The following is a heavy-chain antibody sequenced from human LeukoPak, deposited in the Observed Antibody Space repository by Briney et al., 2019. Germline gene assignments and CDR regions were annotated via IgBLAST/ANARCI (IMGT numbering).Heavy chain of an antibody. J-gene: IGHJ4*02. Sequence: GGSLRLSCAASGFTFSSYSMNWVRQAPGKGLEWVLSISSSSSYIYYADSVKGRFTISRDNAKNSLYLQMNSLRAEDTAVYYCARDVVVVVPAARGPIDYWGQGTLVTVSS. V-gene: IGHV3-21*01. CDR3: ARDVVVVVPAARGPIDY. CDR2: ISSSSSYI. CDR1: GFTFSSYS. D-gene: IGHD2-2*01.